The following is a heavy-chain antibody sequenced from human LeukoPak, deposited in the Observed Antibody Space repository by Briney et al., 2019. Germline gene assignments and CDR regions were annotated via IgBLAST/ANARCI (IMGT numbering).Heavy chain of an antibody. CDR3: AKDHTVRSFDS. Sequence: ASVKVSCKASGYTLIGYYMHGVRQAPGKGLEWMGWINLNSGGTNYAQKFQGRVTMTRVRSISTADMERSRLRSDDTAVYYCAKDHTVRSFDSWGQGTLVTVSS. CDR1: GYTLIGYY. V-gene: IGHV1-2*02. CDR2: INLNSGGT. J-gene: IGHJ4*02. D-gene: IGHD1-14*01.